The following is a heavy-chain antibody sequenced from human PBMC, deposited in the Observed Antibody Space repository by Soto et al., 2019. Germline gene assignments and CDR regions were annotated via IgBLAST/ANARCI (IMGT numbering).Heavy chain of an antibody. CDR2: IWYDGSNK. CDR1: GFTFSSYG. D-gene: IGHD2-2*01. Sequence: GGSLRLSCAASGFTFSSYGMHWVRQAPGKGLEWVAVIWYDGSNKYYADSVKGRFTISRDNSKNTLYLQMNSLRAEDTAVYYCARDVVPAATNYYYGMDVWGQGTTVTVSS. J-gene: IGHJ6*02. CDR3: ARDVVPAATNYYYGMDV. V-gene: IGHV3-33*01.